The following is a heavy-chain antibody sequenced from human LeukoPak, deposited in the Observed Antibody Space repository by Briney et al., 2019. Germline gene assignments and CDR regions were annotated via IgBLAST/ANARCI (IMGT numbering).Heavy chain of an antibody. V-gene: IGHV1-69*04. J-gene: IGHJ4*02. CDR1: GGTFSSYA. CDR2: IIPILGIA. CDR3: ARAEYYGSGSYYNDY. Sequence: SVKVSCKASGGTFSSYAISWVRQAPGQGLEWMGRIIPILGIANYAQKFQGRVTITADKSTSTAYMQLSSLRSEDTAVYYCARAEYYGSGSYYNDYWGQGTLVTVSS. D-gene: IGHD3-10*01.